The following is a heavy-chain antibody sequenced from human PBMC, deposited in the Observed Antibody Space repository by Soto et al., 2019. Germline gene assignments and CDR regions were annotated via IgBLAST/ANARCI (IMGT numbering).Heavy chain of an antibody. CDR2: IYTSGST. D-gene: IGHD5-18*01. V-gene: IGHV4-4*07. CDR1: GGTINSGDYY. CDR3: AREGTAML. Sequence: SETLSLTCSVSGGTINSGDYYWSWIRQPAGKGLEWIGRIYTSGSTNYNPSLKSRVTMSVDTSKNQFSLKLSSVTAADTAVYYCAREGTAMLWGQGTLVTVSS. J-gene: IGHJ4*02.